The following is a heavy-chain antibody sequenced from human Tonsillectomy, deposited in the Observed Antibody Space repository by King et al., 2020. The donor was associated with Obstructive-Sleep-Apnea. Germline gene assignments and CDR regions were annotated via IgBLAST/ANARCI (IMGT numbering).Heavy chain of an antibody. V-gene: IGHV4-59*08. Sequence: VQLQESGPGLVKPSETLSLTCTVSGGSISSYCWSWIRQPPGKGLEWIGYIYYSGSTNYNPSLKSQVTISVDTSKHDFSLKLNSVTAADTAVYYCASARYYYYGMDVWGQGTTVTVAS. CDR2: IYYSGST. CDR3: ASARYYYYGMDV. J-gene: IGHJ6*02. CDR1: GGSISSYC. D-gene: IGHD6-6*01.